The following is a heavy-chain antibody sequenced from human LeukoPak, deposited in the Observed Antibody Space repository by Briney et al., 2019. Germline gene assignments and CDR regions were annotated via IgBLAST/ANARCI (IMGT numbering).Heavy chain of an antibody. J-gene: IGHJ2*01. D-gene: IGHD4-11*01. Sequence: GGSLRLSCAASGFTFSSYAMHWVRQAPGKGLEWVAVISYDGSNKYYADSVKGRFTISRDNSKNTLYLQMNSLRAEDTAVYYCARDGDGYSNYGYFDLWGRGTLVTVSS. CDR1: GFTFSSYA. CDR2: ISYDGSNK. V-gene: IGHV3-30-3*01. CDR3: ARDGDGYSNYGYFDL.